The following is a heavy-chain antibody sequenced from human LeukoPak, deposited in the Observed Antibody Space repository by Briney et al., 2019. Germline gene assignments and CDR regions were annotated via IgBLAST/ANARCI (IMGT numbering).Heavy chain of an antibody. CDR3: VPDRGNWSGGDF. D-gene: IGHD3-10*01. V-gene: IGHV3-74*01. CDR2: IDSAGGRI. J-gene: IGHJ4*02. CDR1: TFAFGGYW. Sequence: GGSLRLSCAGSTFAFGGYWIHWVRQLPGKGLAWVSRIDSAGGRIQWADSVKGRFTISRDNAKNTVYLQMNSLRPEDSAVYYCVPDRGNWSGGDFWGRGTLVIVSS.